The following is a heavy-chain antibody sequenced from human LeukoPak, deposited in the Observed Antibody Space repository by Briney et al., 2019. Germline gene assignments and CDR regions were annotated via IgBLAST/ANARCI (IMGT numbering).Heavy chain of an antibody. CDR1: GYTFNSSY. CDR2: INPSDDST. V-gene: IGHV1-46*02. Sequence: GASVKVSCKASGYTFNSSYMHWVRQAPGQGLEWMGIINPSDDSTRYAQKFQGRVTMTKDTSTNTVYMHLSSLSSDDTAVYFCARSYDSSGRVNFDYWGQGTLVTVSS. CDR3: ARSYDSSGRVNFDY. D-gene: IGHD3-22*01. J-gene: IGHJ4*02.